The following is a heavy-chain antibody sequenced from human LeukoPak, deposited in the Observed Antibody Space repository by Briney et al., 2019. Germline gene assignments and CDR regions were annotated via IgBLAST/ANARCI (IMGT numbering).Heavy chain of an antibody. Sequence: SVKVSCKASGGTFSSYAISWVRQAPGQGLEWMGGTIPIFGTANYAQKFQGRVTITADKSTSTAYMELSSLRSEDTAVYYCARSLRYCSSTSCYVGGWDYYYYGMDVWGKGTTVTVSS. CDR3: ARSLRYCSSTSCYVGGWDYYYYGMDV. CDR2: TIPIFGTA. V-gene: IGHV1-69*06. J-gene: IGHJ6*04. CDR1: GGTFSSYA. D-gene: IGHD2-2*01.